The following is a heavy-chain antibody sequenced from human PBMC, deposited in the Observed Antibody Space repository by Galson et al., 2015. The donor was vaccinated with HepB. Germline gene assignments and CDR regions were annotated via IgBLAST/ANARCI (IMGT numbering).Heavy chain of an antibody. V-gene: IGHV1-69*13. CDR3: ASSWFRELSYYYYYMDV. Sequence: SVKVSCKASGGTFSSYAISWVRQAPGQGLEWMGGIIPIFGTANYAQKFQGRVTITADESTSTAYMELSSLRSEDTAVYYCASSWFRELSYYYYYMDVWGKGTTVTVSS. CDR2: IIPIFGTA. D-gene: IGHD3-10*01. J-gene: IGHJ6*03. CDR1: GGTFSSYA.